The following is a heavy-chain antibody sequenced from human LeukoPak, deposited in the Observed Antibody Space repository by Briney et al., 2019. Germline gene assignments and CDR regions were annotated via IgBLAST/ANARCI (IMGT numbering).Heavy chain of an antibody. D-gene: IGHD5-18*01. V-gene: IGHV4-59*12. J-gene: IGHJ5*02. Sequence: SETLSLTCAVYGGSFSSYYWSWIRQPPGKGLEWIGYIYYSGSTNYNPSLKSRVTISVDTSKNQFSLKLSSVTAADTDVYYCAREGSTAMVNWFDPWGQGTLVTVSS. CDR2: IYYSGST. CDR3: AREGSTAMVNWFDP. CDR1: GGSFSSYY.